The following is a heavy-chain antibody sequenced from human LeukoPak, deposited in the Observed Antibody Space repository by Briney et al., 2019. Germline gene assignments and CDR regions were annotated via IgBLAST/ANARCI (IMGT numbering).Heavy chain of an antibody. D-gene: IGHD1-26*01. CDR1: GFTFSSYW. CDR2: IYSGGST. V-gene: IGHV3-66*01. Sequence: PGGSLRLSCAASGFTFSSYWMSWVRQAPGKGLEWVSAIYSGGSTYYVDSVKGRFTISRDNSKNILYLQMNSLRADDTAVYYCASGKVDSGSYYPEHWGQGTLVTVSA. CDR3: ASGKVDSGSYYPEH. J-gene: IGHJ4*02.